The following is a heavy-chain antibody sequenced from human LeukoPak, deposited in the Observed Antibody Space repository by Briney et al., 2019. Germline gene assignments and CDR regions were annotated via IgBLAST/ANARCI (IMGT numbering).Heavy chain of an antibody. V-gene: IGHV3-11*01. CDR3: ARGKTTVTTYFDY. CDR1: GFTFRDYY. CDR2: ISSSGSTI. D-gene: IGHD4-4*01. J-gene: IGHJ4*02. Sequence: PGGSLRLSCAASGFTFRDYYMSWIRQAPGKGLEWVSYISSSGSTIYYADSVKGRFTISRDNAKNSLYLQMNSLRAEDTAVYYCARGKTTVTTYFDYWGQGTLVTVSS.